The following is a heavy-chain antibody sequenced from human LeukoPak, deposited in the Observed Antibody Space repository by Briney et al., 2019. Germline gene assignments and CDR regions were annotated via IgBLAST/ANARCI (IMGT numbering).Heavy chain of an antibody. CDR3: ASLCNSCITMVRGVIP. CDR1: GFTFSSYS. V-gene: IGHV3-21*01. J-gene: IGHJ5*02. D-gene: IGHD3-10*01. Sequence: AGGSLRLSCAASGFTFSSYSMNWVRQAPGKGLEWVSSISSSSSYIYYADSVKGRFTISRDNAKNTLYLQMNSLRAEDTAVYYCASLCNSCITMVRGVIPWGQGTLVTVSS. CDR2: ISSSSSYI.